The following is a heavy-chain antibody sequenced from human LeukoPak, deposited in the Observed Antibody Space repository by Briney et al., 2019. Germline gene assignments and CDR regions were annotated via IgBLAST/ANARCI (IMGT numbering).Heavy chain of an antibody. D-gene: IGHD4-11*01. CDR3: ARDDYSNYVPTYFDY. J-gene: IGHJ4*02. Sequence: GGSLRLSCAASGFTFSSYWMSWVRQAPGKGLEWVANIKQDGSEKYYVDSVKGRFTISRDNAKNSLYLQMNSLGAEDTAVYYCARDDYSNYVPTYFDYWGQGTLVTVSS. CDR1: GFTFSSYW. CDR2: IKQDGSEK. V-gene: IGHV3-7*03.